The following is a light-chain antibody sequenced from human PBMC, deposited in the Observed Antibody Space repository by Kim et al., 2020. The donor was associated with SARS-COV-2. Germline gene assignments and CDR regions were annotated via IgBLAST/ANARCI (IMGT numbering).Light chain of an antibody. V-gene: IGLV3-1*01. CDR1: KLGDKY. CDR2: QDS. J-gene: IGLJ2*01. CDR3: QAWDSSTAVV. Sequence: SYELTQPPSVSESPGQTASITCSGDKLGDKYACWYQQKPGQSPVLVIYQDSKRPSGIPERFSGSNSGNTATLTISGTQAMDEADYYCQAWDSSTAVVFGGGTQLTVL.